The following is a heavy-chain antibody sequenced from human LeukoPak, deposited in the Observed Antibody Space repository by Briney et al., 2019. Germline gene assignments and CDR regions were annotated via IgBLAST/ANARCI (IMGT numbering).Heavy chain of an antibody. CDR1: GFTFSSYN. Sequence: GGSLRLSCAASGFTFSSYNMNWVRQVPGKGLEWVSSISSASNYIYYTDSVKGRFTISRDNANNSLYLQMSSLRAEDTAVYYCARAYRSEWASDYWGQGTLVSVSS. V-gene: IGHV3-21*01. CDR3: ARAYRSEWASDY. CDR2: ISSASNYI. D-gene: IGHD6-19*01. J-gene: IGHJ4*02.